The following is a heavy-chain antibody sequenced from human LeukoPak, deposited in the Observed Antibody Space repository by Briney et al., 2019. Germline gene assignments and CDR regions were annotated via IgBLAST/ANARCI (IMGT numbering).Heavy chain of an antibody. Sequence: SETLSLTCAVYGGSFSGYYWSWIRQPPVKGLEWIGEINHSGSTNYNPSLKSRVTISVGTSKNQFSLKLSSVTAADTAVYYCAGSYPSSTSCYDYWGQGTLVTVSS. D-gene: IGHD2-2*01. CDR3: AGSYPSSTSCYDY. V-gene: IGHV4-34*01. CDR1: GGSFSGYY. CDR2: INHSGST. J-gene: IGHJ4*02.